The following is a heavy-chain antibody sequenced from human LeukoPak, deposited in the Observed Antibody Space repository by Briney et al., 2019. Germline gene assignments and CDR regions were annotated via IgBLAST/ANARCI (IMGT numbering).Heavy chain of an antibody. CDR2: IYTSGST. Sequence: PSETLSLTCTASGGSISSYYWSWIRQPAGKGLEWIGRIYTSGSTNYNPSLKSRVTMSVDTSKNQFSLKLSSVTAADTAVYYCARDGLDSSGYYYYYYMDVWGKGTTVTVSS. CDR1: GGSISSYY. D-gene: IGHD3-22*01. J-gene: IGHJ6*03. CDR3: ARDGLDSSGYYYYYYMDV. V-gene: IGHV4-4*07.